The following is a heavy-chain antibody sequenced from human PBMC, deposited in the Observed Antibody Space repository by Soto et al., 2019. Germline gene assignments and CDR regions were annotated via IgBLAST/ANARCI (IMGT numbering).Heavy chain of an antibody. D-gene: IGHD3-3*01. J-gene: IGHJ5*02. CDR1: GYTFTGYY. Sequence: QVQLVQSGAEVKKPGASVKVSCKASGYTFTGYYLHWVRQAPGQRLEWMGWINPNSDATNYAEKLQGRVTLTRDTSISTAYMELSRLTSEDKAVYYCAKSNIRFLEWSSPFDPWGQGTLVTVSS. V-gene: IGHV1-2*02. CDR3: AKSNIRFLEWSSPFDP. CDR2: INPNSDAT.